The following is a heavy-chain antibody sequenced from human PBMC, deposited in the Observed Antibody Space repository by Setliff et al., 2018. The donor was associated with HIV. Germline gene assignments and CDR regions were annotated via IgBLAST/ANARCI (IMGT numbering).Heavy chain of an antibody. V-gene: IGHV4-34*01. CDR1: GGSFSGYY. Sequence: SETLSLTCAVYGGSFSGYYWSWIRQPPGKGLEWLGEIDHTGSTNYNLSLKSRITMSADPSKNQFSLKVRSVISADTALYYCARGRNYGSPYFYYMDVWATGTTVTVSS. J-gene: IGHJ6*03. CDR3: ARGRNYGSPYFYYMDV. CDR2: IDHTGST. D-gene: IGHD3-10*01.